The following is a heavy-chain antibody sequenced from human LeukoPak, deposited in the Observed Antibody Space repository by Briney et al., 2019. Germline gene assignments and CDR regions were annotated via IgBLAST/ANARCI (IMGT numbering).Heavy chain of an antibody. V-gene: IGHV4-39*01. CDR2: IYYSGST. CDR3: ARHVQQLVDSYFDY. CDR1: GGSISSSSYY. D-gene: IGHD6-13*01. J-gene: IGHJ4*02. Sequence: PSETLSLTCTVSGGSISSSSYYWGWIRQPPGKGLEWIGSIYYSGSTYYNPSLKSRVTISVDTSKNQFSLKLSSVTAADTAVYYCARHVQQLVDSYFDYWGQGTLVTVSS.